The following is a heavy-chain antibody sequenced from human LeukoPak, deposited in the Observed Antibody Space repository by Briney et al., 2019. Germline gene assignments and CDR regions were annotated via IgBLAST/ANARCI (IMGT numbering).Heavy chain of an antibody. CDR2: ISSTSITM. CDR1: GFTFNRNN. CDR3: ARETILAVAGDF. D-gene: IGHD6-19*01. J-gene: IGHJ4*02. V-gene: IGHV3-48*01. Sequence: GGSLRLSCAASGFTFNRNNMNWVRQAPGKGLEWVSYISSTSITMYYADSVMGRFTISRDNAKNSLYLQMNSLRADDTAVYYCARETILAVAGDFWGQGTLVTVSS.